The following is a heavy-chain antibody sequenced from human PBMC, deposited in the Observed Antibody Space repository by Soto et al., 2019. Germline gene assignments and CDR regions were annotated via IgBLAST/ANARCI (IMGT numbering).Heavy chain of an antibody. CDR2: TYYRSNWYT. CDR3: ARLIGNSWLDS. D-gene: IGHD2-8*01. Sequence: SQTLSLTCAISGDSVSTNSATWDWIGQSPSRGLEWLGRTYYRSNWYTDYTVSVKSRKTISPDTSNKQHSQQLKSETPDDTVVYYCARLIGNSWLDSWGQGTLGTVSS. V-gene: IGHV6-1*01. CDR1: GDSVSTNSAT. J-gene: IGHJ5*01.